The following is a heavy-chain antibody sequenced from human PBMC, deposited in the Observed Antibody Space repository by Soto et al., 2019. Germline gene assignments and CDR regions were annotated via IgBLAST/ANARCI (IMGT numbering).Heavy chain of an antibody. CDR1: GFTFSSYS. CDR2: ISSSSSYI. D-gene: IGHD2-8*01. V-gene: IGHV3-21*01. Sequence: PGGSLRLSCAASGFTFSSYSMNWVRQAPGKGLEWFSSISSSSSYIYYADSVKGRFTISRDNAKNSLYLQMNSLRAEYTSVYYCARDLGKDIVLMVYLPLCYYGMDVWGQGTTFTVSS. J-gene: IGHJ6*02. CDR3: ARDLGKDIVLMVYLPLCYYGMDV.